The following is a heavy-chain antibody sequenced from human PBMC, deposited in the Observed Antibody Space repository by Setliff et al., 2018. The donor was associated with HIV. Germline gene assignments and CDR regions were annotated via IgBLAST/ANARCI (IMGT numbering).Heavy chain of an antibody. D-gene: IGHD4-4*01. J-gene: IGHJ4*02. CDR2: INAVNGDT. CDR1: GHTYNAYG. Sequence: ASVKVSCKAYGHTYNAYGITWVRQAPGQGLEWMGLINAVNGDTKYSQKFQARLTFTRDTSASTVYMELSSLRSEDTAMYYCSRSRNLDYWGQGTLVT. V-gene: IGHV1-3*01. CDR3: SRSRNLDY.